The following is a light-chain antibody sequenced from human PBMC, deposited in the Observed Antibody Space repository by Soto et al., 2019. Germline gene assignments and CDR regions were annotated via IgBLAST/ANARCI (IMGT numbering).Light chain of an antibody. Sequence: QSVLTQPPSISGAPGQRVTISCTGSSSNIGAGSDVHWYHQLPGTAPKLMIYEVSNRPSGVSNRFSGSKSGNTASLTISGLQAEDEADYYCSSYTSSSTLYVFGTGTKVTVL. CDR1: SSNIGAGSD. V-gene: IGLV1-40*01. J-gene: IGLJ1*01. CDR3: SSYTSSSTLYV. CDR2: EVS.